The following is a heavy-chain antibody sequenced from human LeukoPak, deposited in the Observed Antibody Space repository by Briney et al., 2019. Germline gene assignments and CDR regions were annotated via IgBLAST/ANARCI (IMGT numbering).Heavy chain of an antibody. V-gene: IGHV4-61*01. D-gene: IGHD2-15*01. CDR1: GGSVSSGSYN. CDR3: ASFGGVVQWWLGI. J-gene: IGHJ3*02. Sequence: PSETLSLTCTVFGGSVSSGSYNWSWIRQPPGKGLEWIGYIYYSGSTNYNPSLKSRVTISVDTSKNQSSLKLSSVTAADTAVYYCASFGGVVQWWLGIRGQGTMVTVSS. CDR2: IYYSGST.